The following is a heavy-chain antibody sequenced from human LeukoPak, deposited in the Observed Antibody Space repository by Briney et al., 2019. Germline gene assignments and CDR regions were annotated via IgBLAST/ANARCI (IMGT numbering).Heavy chain of an antibody. V-gene: IGHV4-59*08. CDR1: GGSISSYY. Sequence: SETLSLTCTVSGGSISSYYWSWIRQPPGKGLEWIGYIYYSGSTNYNPSLKSRVTISVDTSKNQFSLRLSSVTAADTVVYYCARLRFTDYYYYGMDVWGQGTTVTVSS. D-gene: IGHD3-10*01. J-gene: IGHJ6*02. CDR3: ARLRFTDYYYYGMDV. CDR2: IYYSGST.